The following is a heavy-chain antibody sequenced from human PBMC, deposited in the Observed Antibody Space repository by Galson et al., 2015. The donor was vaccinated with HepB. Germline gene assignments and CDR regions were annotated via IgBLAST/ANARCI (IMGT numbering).Heavy chain of an antibody. CDR3: AKATYYYDSSGDAFDI. V-gene: IGHV3-30*18. CDR2: ISYDGSNK. J-gene: IGHJ3*02. CDR1: GFTFSSYG. D-gene: IGHD3-22*01. Sequence: SLRLSCAASGFTFSSYGMHWVRQAPGKGLEWVAVISYDGSNKYYADSVKGRFTISRDNSKNTLYLQMNSLRAEDTAVYYCAKATYYYDSSGDAFDIWGQGTMVTVSS.